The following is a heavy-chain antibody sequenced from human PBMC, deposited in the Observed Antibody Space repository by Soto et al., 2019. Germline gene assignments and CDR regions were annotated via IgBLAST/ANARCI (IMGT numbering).Heavy chain of an antibody. D-gene: IGHD3-16*01. CDR1: GGSISSYY. CDR2: IYYSGST. Sequence: PSEILSLTCTVSGGSISSYYWSWIRQPPGKGLEWIGYIYYSGSTNYNPSLKSRVTISVDTSKNQFSLKLSSVTAADTAVYYCARLVRVNYIWGSYFDYWGQGTLVNVSS. V-gene: IGHV4-59*08. J-gene: IGHJ4*02. CDR3: ARLVRVNYIWGSYFDY.